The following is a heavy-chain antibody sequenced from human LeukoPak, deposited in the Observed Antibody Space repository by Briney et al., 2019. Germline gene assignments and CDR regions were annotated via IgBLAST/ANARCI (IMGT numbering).Heavy chain of an antibody. V-gene: IGHV3-30*04. Sequence: GRSLRLSCAASGFTFSSYAMHWVRQAPGKGLEWVAVISYDGSNKYYADSVKGRFTISRDNSKNTLYLQMNSLRAEDTAVYYCAKGAVEWQWLGRDYFDYWGQGTLVTVSS. CDR3: AKGAVEWQWLGRDYFDY. J-gene: IGHJ4*02. D-gene: IGHD6-19*01. CDR2: ISYDGSNK. CDR1: GFTFSSYA.